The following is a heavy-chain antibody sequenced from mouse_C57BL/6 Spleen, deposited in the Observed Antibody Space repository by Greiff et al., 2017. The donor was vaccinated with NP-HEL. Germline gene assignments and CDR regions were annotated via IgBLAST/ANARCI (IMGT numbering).Heavy chain of an antibody. D-gene: IGHD1-1*01. CDR2: INPNNGGT. CDR3: ARYYYGSSPFYAMDY. Sequence: VQLQQSGPELVKPGASVKISCKASGYTFTDYYMNWVKQSHGKSLEWIGDINPNNGGTSYNQKFKGKATLTVDKSSSTAYMELRSLTSEDSAVYYCARYYYGSSPFYAMDYWGQGTSVTVSS. V-gene: IGHV1-26*01. CDR1: GYTFTDYY. J-gene: IGHJ4*01.